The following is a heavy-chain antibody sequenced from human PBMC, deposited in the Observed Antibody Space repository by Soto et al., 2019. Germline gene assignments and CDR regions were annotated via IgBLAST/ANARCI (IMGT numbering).Heavy chain of an antibody. CDR2: IYYSGST. CDR1: GGSISSYY. V-gene: IGHV4-59*08. CDR3: ARSPSTDAFDI. J-gene: IGHJ3*02. D-gene: IGHD4-17*01. Sequence: SETLSLTCTVSGGSISSYYWSWIRQPPGKGLEWIGYIYYSGSTNYNPSLKSRVTISVDTSKNQFSVKLSSVTAADTAVYYCARSPSTDAFDIWGQGTMVTVSS.